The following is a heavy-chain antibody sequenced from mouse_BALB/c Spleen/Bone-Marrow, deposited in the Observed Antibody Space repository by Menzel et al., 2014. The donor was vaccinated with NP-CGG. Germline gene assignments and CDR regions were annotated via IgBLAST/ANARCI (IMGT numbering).Heavy chain of an antibody. Sequence: EVQLQQSGADLVKPGASVKLSCTASGFNIKDTYMHWVEQRPEQGLEWIGRIDPANGNTKYDPKLQGKATITADTSSNTAYLQLSSLTSEDTAVYYCARGDYYGGSFFAYWGQGTLVTVSA. CDR2: IDPANGNT. V-gene: IGHV14-3*02. D-gene: IGHD1-1*01. J-gene: IGHJ3*01. CDR1: GFNIKDTY. CDR3: ARGDYYGGSFFAY.